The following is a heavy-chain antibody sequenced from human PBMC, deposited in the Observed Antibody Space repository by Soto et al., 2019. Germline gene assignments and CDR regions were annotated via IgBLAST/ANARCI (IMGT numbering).Heavy chain of an antibody. V-gene: IGHV4-59*08. D-gene: IGHD3-10*01. CDR1: GGSISNYF. CDR3: ARHVYASGPHFDY. CDR2: IHSSGST. Sequence: TSQTLSLTCTVSGGSISNYFWSWIRQPPGKGLEWIGYIHSSGSTHYNPSLQSRVTISLDTSKNQFSLKLSSVTAADTAVYFCARHVYASGPHFDYWGQGTLVTVSS. J-gene: IGHJ4*02.